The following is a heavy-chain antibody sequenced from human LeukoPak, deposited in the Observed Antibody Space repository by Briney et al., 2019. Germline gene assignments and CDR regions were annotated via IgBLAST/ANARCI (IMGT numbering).Heavy chain of an antibody. CDR2: INAGNGNT. J-gene: IGHJ4*02. CDR1: GYTFTSYA. V-gene: IGHV1-3*03. Sequence: GASVKVSCKASGYTFTSYAMHWVRQAPGQRLEWMGWINAGNGNTKYSQEFQGRVTITRDTSASTAYMVLSSLRSEDTAVYYCARRAKDGYNVPYYFDYWGQGTLVTVSS. D-gene: IGHD5-24*01. CDR3: ARRAKDGYNVPYYFDY.